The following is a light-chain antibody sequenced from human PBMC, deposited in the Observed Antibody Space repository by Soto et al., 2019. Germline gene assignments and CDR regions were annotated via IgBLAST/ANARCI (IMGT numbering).Light chain of an antibody. CDR3: QQYDGYSTWT. J-gene: IGKJ1*01. V-gene: IGKV1-9*01. Sequence: DIQLTQSPSFLSASVGDRVTITCRASQGISNYLAWYQKKPGKAPKVLIWDASTLQRGVPSRFSGSGSGTEFTLTISSLQPEDFATYYCQQYDGYSTWTFGQGTKVEIK. CDR1: QGISNY. CDR2: DAS.